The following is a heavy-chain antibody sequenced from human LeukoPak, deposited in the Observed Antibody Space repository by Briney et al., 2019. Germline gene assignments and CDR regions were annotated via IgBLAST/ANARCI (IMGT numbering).Heavy chain of an antibody. J-gene: IGHJ4*02. D-gene: IGHD5-24*01. Sequence: SETLSLTRAVYGGSFSGYYWSWIRQPPGKGLEWIGEINHSGSTNYNPSLKSRVTISVDTSKNQFSLKLSSVTAADTAVYYCAREEKGDGYNSDYWGQGTLVTVSS. CDR1: GGSFSGYY. CDR2: INHSGST. CDR3: AREEKGDGYNSDY. V-gene: IGHV4-34*01.